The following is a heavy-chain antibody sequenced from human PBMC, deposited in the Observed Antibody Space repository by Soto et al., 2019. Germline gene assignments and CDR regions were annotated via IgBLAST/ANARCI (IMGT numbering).Heavy chain of an antibody. J-gene: IGHJ4*02. CDR3: VKPNAVDISVDS. Sequence: GSLSLSSAASGFTFDRFVMSWIRQAPGKGLEWVSAISGSGGRTYYADSVEGRFSISRDNSKSTLYLHMTSLTVEDTALYYCVKPNAVDISVDSWGQGTLVTLSS. V-gene: IGHV3-23*01. D-gene: IGHD2-2*03. CDR2: ISGSGGRT. CDR1: GFTFDRFV.